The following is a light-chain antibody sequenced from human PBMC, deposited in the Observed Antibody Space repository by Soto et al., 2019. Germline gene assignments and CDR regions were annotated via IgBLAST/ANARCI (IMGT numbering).Light chain of an antibody. Sequence: DIQMTQSPSSLSASAGDRVTITCRASQAIRNNLAWYQQKPGKVPRLLIYAASTLQSGVPSRFSGSGSGTDFTLTISSLQPEDVATYYCQQTHTTFTFGGGTTVEIK. J-gene: IGKJ4*01. CDR2: AAS. CDR1: QAIRNN. CDR3: QQTHTTFT. V-gene: IGKV1-27*01.